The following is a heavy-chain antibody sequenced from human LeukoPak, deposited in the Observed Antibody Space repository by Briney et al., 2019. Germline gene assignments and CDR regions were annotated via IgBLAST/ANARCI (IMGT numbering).Heavy chain of an antibody. CDR1: GGTFSSYA. Sequence: ASVEVSCKASGGTFSSYAISWVRQAPGQGLEWMGGIIPIFGTANYAQKFQGRVTITADESTSTAYMELSSLRSEDTAVCYCARARRNWFDPWGQGTLVTVSS. V-gene: IGHV1-69*13. D-gene: IGHD6-25*01. CDR2: IIPIFGTA. J-gene: IGHJ5*02. CDR3: ARARRNWFDP.